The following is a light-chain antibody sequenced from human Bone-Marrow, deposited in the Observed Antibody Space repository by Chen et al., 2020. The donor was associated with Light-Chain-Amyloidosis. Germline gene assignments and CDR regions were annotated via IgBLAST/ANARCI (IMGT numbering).Light chain of an antibody. J-gene: IGLJ2*01. CDR1: DLPTKY. V-gene: IGLV3-25*03. CDR2: RDT. CDR3: QSADSSGTYEVI. Sequence: SYELTQPPSVSVSPAQPAMITCSGDDLPTKYAYWYQQKPGQAPVLVIHRDTERPSGISERFSGSSSGTTATLTISGVQAEDEADYHCQSADSSGTYEVIFGGGTKLTVL.